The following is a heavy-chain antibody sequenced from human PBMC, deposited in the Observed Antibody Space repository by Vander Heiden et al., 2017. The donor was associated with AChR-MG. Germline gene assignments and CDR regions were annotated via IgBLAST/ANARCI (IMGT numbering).Heavy chain of an antibody. Sequence: QVQLQQWGAGLLKPSETLSLTCAVHGGSFSGYSWRWLRQPPGKGLEWIGEINHSGSTNYNPSLKGRVTISVDTSKNQFSLKLSSVTAADTAVYYCARGSYDYVWGSYRYTGPSGVDYWGQGTLVTVSS. CDR2: INHSGST. V-gene: IGHV4-34*01. CDR1: GGSFSGYS. CDR3: ARGSYDYVWGSYRYTGPSGVDY. J-gene: IGHJ4*02. D-gene: IGHD3-16*02.